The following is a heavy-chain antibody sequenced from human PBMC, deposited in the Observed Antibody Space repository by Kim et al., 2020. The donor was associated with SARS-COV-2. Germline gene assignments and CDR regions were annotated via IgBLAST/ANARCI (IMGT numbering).Heavy chain of an antibody. Sequence: SETLSLTCTVSGGSIISGGYFLSWIRQHPGEGLEWIGYTYDSGRTYFNAALKSRVTILVDMSKNQFSLKLSSVTAADTAMYFCARGSSYSGYDHHFWGQGTPVTVSP. D-gene: IGHD5-12*01. J-gene: IGHJ4*02. V-gene: IGHV4-31*03. CDR2: TYDSGRT. CDR1: GGSIISGGYF. CDR3: ARGSSYSGYDHHF.